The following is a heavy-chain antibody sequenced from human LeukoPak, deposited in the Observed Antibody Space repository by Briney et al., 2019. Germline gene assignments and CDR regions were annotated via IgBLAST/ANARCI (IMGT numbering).Heavy chain of an antibody. CDR3: ARESLNDILTGYSTALFDY. Sequence: ASVKVSCKASGGTFSSYAISWVRQAPGQGLEWMGRIIPILGIANYAQKFQGRVTITADKSTSTAYMELSSLRSEDTAVYYCARESLNDILTGYSTALFDYWGQGTLVTVSS. CDR2: IIPILGIA. J-gene: IGHJ4*02. CDR1: GGTFSSYA. V-gene: IGHV1-69*04. D-gene: IGHD3-9*01.